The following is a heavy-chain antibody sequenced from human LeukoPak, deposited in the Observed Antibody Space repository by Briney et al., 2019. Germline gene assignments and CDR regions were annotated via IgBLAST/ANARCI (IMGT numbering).Heavy chain of an antibody. V-gene: IGHV3-73*01. CDR3: TYTYYDILTGRDVDY. D-gene: IGHD3-9*01. Sequence: GGSLKLSCAASGLTFSGSAIHCVRHASGDGLGWVGCIRRKANSYARAYAASVTGRFTISRDDSKNTAYLQMNSLKTEDTAVYYCTYTYYDILTGRDVDYWGQGTLVTVSS. CDR1: GLTFSGSA. J-gene: IGHJ4*02. CDR2: IRRKANSYAR.